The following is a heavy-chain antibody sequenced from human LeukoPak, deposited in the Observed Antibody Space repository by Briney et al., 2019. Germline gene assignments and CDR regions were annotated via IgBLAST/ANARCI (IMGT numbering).Heavy chain of an antibody. V-gene: IGHV4-34*01. CDR3: ASPRSDSSGYYFDY. J-gene: IGHJ4*02. CDR1: GGSFSGYY. Sequence: SETLSLTCAVYGGSFSGYYWSWIRQPPGKGLEWIGEINHSGSTNYNPSLKSRATISVDTSKNQFSLKLSSVTAADTAVYYCASPRSDSSGYYFDYWGQGTLVTVSS. D-gene: IGHD3-22*01. CDR2: INHSGST.